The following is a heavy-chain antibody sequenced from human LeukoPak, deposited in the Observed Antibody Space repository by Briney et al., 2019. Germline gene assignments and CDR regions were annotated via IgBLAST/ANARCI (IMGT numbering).Heavy chain of an antibody. D-gene: IGHD3-22*01. CDR2: INPNSGGT. Sequence: ASVKVSCKASGYTFAGYYMHWGRQAPGQGLEWMGWINPNSGGTNYAQRFQGRVTMTRDTSISTAYMELSRLRSDDTAVYYCARDRLVLRGYGTLHFDYWGQGTLVTVSS. V-gene: IGHV1-2*02. J-gene: IGHJ4*02. CDR3: ARDRLVLRGYGTLHFDY. CDR1: GYTFAGYY.